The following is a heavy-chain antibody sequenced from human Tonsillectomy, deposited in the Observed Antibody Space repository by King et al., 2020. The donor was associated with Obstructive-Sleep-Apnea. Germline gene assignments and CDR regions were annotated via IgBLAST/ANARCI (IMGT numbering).Heavy chain of an antibody. CDR3: ARGGSSGFYPSDY. CDR1: GYTFTTYY. J-gene: IGHJ4*02. D-gene: IGHD3-22*01. Sequence: QVQLVESGAEVREPGASMKVSCKASGYTFTTYYIHWVRQAPGQGLEWMGTINTSGGSTSSAQKFQDRVTMTRDTPTSTVSMELSSLRSEDTAVYYCARGGSSGFYPSDYWGQGTLVTVSS. CDR2: INTSGGST. V-gene: IGHV1-46*01.